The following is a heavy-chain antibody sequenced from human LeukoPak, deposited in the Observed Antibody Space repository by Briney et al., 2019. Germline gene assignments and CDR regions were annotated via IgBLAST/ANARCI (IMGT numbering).Heavy chain of an antibody. CDR1: GGTFSGYS. CDR3: ARGGGPYDTNEGLDY. J-gene: IGHJ4*02. V-gene: IGHV4-34*01. Sequence: ETLSLTCAVYGGTFSGYSWTWIRQSPGQGLEWIGEINHSGTTNYNPALKSRVTISVDTSKNQFSLKLTSVTAADTAIYYSARGGGPYDTNEGLDYWGQGTLVTVSS. D-gene: IGHD2-8*01. CDR2: INHSGTT.